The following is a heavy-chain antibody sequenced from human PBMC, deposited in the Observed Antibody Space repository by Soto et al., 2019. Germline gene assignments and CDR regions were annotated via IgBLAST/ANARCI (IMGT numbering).Heavy chain of an antibody. Sequence: EVQLVESGGGLVKPGGSLRLSCAASGFTFSSYSMNWVRQAPGKGLEWVSSISSSSSYIYYADSVKGRFTISRDNAKNSLYLQMNSLRAEDTAVYYCARDGFPLVATIPYSSGWYYDYWGQGTLVTVSS. D-gene: IGHD6-19*01. V-gene: IGHV3-21*01. CDR2: ISSSSSYI. CDR3: ARDGFPLVATIPYSSGWYYDY. CDR1: GFTFSSYS. J-gene: IGHJ4*02.